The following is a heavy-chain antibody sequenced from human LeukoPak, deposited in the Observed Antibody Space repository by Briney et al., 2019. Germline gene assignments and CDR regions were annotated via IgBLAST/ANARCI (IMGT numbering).Heavy chain of an antibody. CDR1: GFTFSSYA. CDR3: AKDISSGWYLSDAFDI. D-gene: IGHD6-19*01. J-gene: IGHJ3*02. Sequence: GGSLRLSCAASGFTFSSYAMSWVRQAPGKGLEWVSAISGSGGSTYYADSVKGRFTISRDNSKNTLYLQMNSLRAEDTAVYYCAKDISSGWYLSDAFDIWGQGTMVTVSS. V-gene: IGHV3-23*01. CDR2: ISGSGGST.